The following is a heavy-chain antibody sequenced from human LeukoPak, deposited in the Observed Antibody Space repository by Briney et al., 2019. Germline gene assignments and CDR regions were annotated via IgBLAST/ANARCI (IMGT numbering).Heavy chain of an antibody. Sequence: PGGCLRLSCAASGFTFDNYAMSSVRQAPGKGLEWVSAISGIGGATFYADSVKGRFTISRDNSKNSVYLQMNSLRAEDTAVYYCANSYRYDYTGYYYFDYWGQGTLVTVSS. D-gene: IGHD3-22*01. CDR3: ANSYRYDYTGYYYFDY. J-gene: IGHJ4*02. V-gene: IGHV3-23*01. CDR2: ISGIGGAT. CDR1: GFTFDNYA.